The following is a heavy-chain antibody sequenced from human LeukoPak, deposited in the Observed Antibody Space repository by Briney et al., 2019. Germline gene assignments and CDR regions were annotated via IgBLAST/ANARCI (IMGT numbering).Heavy chain of an antibody. V-gene: IGHV4-30-4*08. CDR2: IYYSGST. J-gene: IGHJ3*01. D-gene: IGHD3-22*01. CDR3: ARGGTYYYDSSGYLT. CDR1: GGSISSGDYY. Sequence: PSETLSLTCTVSGGSISSGDYYWSWIRQPPGKGPEWIGYIYYSGSTYYNPSLKSRVTISVDTSKNQFSLKLSSVTAADTAVYYCARGGTYYYDSSGYLTWGQGTMVTVSS.